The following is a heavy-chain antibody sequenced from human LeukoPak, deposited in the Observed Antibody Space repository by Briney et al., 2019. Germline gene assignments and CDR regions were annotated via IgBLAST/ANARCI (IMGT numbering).Heavy chain of an antibody. J-gene: IGHJ4*02. D-gene: IGHD3-22*01. Sequence: GGSLRLSCAASGFTFSTYNMNWVRQAPGKGLEWISYINADSSTIQYADSVRGRFTTSRDNAKNSLCPQMNSLRAEDTAVYYCVRDNSRGQSLGVIYWGQGSLVTVSS. CDR1: GFTFSTYN. CDR3: VRDNSRGQSLGVIY. V-gene: IGHV3-48*01. CDR2: INADSSTI.